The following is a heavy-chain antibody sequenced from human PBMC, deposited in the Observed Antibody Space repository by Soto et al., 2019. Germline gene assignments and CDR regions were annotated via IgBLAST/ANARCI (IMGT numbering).Heavy chain of an antibody. V-gene: IGHV3-23*01. D-gene: IGHD3-10*01. J-gene: IGHJ4*02. CDR1: GITFGGGA. Sequence: GGSLRLPCAPSGITFGGGAMSWFPKAPGEGLAWVSTITDTGGDTKCADSVRGRFTMSRDNSKKTLYLQMNSLRVEDSALYYCARGSTDSYPGSRIFDFWGRGTLVTVSS. CDR2: ITDTGGDT. CDR3: ARGSTDSYPGSRIFDF.